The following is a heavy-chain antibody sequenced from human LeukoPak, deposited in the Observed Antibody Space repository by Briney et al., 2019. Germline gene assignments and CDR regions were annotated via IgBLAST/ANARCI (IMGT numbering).Heavy chain of an antibody. V-gene: IGHV3-30*03. CDR3: ARTIEKVATRPAPDY. D-gene: IGHD5-12*01. Sequence: GGSLRLSCAASGFTFSSYGMHWVRQAPGKGLEWVAVISYDGSNKYYADSVKGRFTISRDNSKSTLYLQMNSLRAEDTAVYYCARTIEKVATRPAPDYWGQGTLVTVSS. CDR1: GFTFSSYG. J-gene: IGHJ4*02. CDR2: ISYDGSNK.